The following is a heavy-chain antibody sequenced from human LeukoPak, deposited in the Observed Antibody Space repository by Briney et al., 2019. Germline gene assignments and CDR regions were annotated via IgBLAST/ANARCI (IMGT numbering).Heavy chain of an antibody. D-gene: IGHD5-12*01. Sequence: GRSLRLSCAASGFTFSSYAMHWVRQAPGKGLEWVAVISYDGSNKYYADSVKGRFTISRDNSKNTLYLQMNSLRAEDTAVYYCARDRNDYGPVDYWGQGTLVTVSS. CDR1: GFTFSSYA. J-gene: IGHJ4*02. V-gene: IGHV3-30*04. CDR2: ISYDGSNK. CDR3: ARDRNDYGPVDY.